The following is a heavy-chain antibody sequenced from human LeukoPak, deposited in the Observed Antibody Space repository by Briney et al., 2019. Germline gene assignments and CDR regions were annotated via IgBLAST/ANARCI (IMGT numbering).Heavy chain of an antibody. CDR2: INPNSGGT. D-gene: IGHD3-22*01. CDR1: GYTFTGYY. V-gene: IGHV1-2*02. J-gene: IGHJ4*02. Sequence: GASVKVSCKASGYTFTGYYMHWVRQAPGQGLEWMGWINPNSGGTNYAQKFQGRVTMTRDTSISTAYMELSRLRSDDTAVYYCARSYYDSSGYYYGYWGQGTLVTVSS. CDR3: ARSYYDSSGYYYGY.